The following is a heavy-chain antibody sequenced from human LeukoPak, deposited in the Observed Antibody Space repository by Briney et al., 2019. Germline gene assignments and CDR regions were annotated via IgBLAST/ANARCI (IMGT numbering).Heavy chain of an antibody. D-gene: IGHD6-13*01. V-gene: IGHV3-74*01. CDR3: SRGWYSRRLDY. J-gene: IGHJ4*02. Sequence: PGGSLRLSCAASGFAFTSYWMHRVRPDPREGLVWLSRINIDRRSTRYTDSVQGPFTISRDDAKNTLYPQMNSRRAEDTALYYCSRGWYSRRLDYWGQGSLVTVSS. CDR1: GFAFTSYW. CDR2: INIDRRST.